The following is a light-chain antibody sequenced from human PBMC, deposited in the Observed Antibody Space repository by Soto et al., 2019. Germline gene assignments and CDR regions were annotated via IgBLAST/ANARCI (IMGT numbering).Light chain of an antibody. V-gene: IGLV1-40*01. CDR1: SSNIGAGY. J-gene: IGLJ1*01. CDR3: QSYDSSLSGYV. CDR2: GNS. Sequence: QCALTQPHSVSGAPVRRVTISCTGSSSNIGAGYVHWFQHLPGTAPKLLIYGNSNRPSGVPDRFSGSKSGTSASLAITGLQAEDEADYYCQSYDSSLSGYVFGTGTKVTVL.